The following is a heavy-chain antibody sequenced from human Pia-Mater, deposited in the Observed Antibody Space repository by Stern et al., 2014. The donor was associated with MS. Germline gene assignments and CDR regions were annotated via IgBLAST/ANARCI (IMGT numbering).Heavy chain of an antibody. CDR2: ISTYNGDT. V-gene: IGHV1-18*01. CDR1: GYSFTTYG. J-gene: IGHJ5*02. Sequence: QVQLVQSGSEVKTPGASVKVSCKASGYSFTTYGISWVRQAPGQGLEWMGWISTYNGDTQYGRKFQGRVTFTTDTSATTVYFDMTSLRFVDTAMYYCATSYCSIDNCPSQHDDWFDPWGQGTLVTVSS. D-gene: IGHD2-2*01. CDR3: ATSYCSIDNCPSQHDDWFDP.